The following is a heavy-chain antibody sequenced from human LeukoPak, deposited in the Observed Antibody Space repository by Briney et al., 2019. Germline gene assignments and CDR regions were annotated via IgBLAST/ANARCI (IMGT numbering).Heavy chain of an antibody. D-gene: IGHD5-12*01. CDR2: INPNGGGT. V-gene: IGHV1-2*02. Sequence: ASVKVSCKASGYTFTGYYMHWVRQAPGQGLEWMGWINPNGGGTNYAQKFQGRVTMTRDTSISTAYMELSRLRSDDTAVYYCARVGRYSGYDLDYWGQGTLVTVSS. CDR1: GYTFTGYY. CDR3: ARVGRYSGYDLDY. J-gene: IGHJ4*02.